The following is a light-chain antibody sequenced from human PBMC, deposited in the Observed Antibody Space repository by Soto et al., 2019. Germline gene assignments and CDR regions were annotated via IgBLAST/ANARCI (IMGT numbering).Light chain of an antibody. Sequence: EIVMTQSPATLSVSPGERATLSCRASQSVSSNLAWYQQKPGQAPRLLIYGASTRATGIPARFSGSGSGTEFTVTISSLQSEDFGVYYCQQYNNWPQTFGQGTKVEIK. CDR1: QSVSSN. J-gene: IGKJ1*01. CDR3: QQYNNWPQT. V-gene: IGKV3-15*01. CDR2: GAS.